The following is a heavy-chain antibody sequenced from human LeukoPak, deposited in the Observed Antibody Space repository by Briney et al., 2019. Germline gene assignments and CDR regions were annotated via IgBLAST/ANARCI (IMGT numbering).Heavy chain of an antibody. CDR1: GFTVSSNY. CDR2: INSDGSST. J-gene: IGHJ4*02. Sequence: GGSLRLSCAASGFTVSSNYVSWVRQAPGKGLVWVSRINSDGSSTSYADSVKGRFTISRDNANNTLSLQMNSLRGEDKAVYFCAREASSGTAMVDYWGQGPLVTVSS. CDR3: AREASSGTAMVDY. D-gene: IGHD5-18*01. V-gene: IGHV3-74*01.